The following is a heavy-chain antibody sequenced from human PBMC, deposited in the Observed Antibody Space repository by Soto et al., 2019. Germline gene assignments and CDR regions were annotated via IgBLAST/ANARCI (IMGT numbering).Heavy chain of an antibody. Sequence: QVQLQESGPGLVKASETLSLTCTVSGGSIRSHYWNWIRQPPGKGLEWIGYIFHSGSTKYNPSLHIRFAISLDTSKNAFFVRLTSVTAADTAVYYCVRDGLLDADGYGLLAYWGPGALVTVSS. CDR1: GGSIRSHY. J-gene: IGHJ4*02. CDR3: VRDGLLDADGYGLLAY. CDR2: IFHSGST. V-gene: IGHV4-59*11. D-gene: IGHD5-18*01.